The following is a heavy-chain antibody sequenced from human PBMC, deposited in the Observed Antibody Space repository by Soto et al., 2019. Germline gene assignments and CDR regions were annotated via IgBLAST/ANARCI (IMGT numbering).Heavy chain of an antibody. CDR3: ARKDIGGVPAAAEPIFDY. CDR1: GGSFSGYY. Sequence: SDTLSLTCAVYGGSFSGYYWSWIRQPPGKGLEWIGEINHSGSTNYNPSLKSRVTISVDTSKNQFSLKLSSVTAADTAVYYCARKDIGGVPAAAEPIFDYWGYGTLVSVSS. J-gene: IGHJ4*01. D-gene: IGHD2-2*01. CDR2: INHSGST. V-gene: IGHV4-34*01.